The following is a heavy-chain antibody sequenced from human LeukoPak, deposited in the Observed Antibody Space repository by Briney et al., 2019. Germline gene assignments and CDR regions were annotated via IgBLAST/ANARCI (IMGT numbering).Heavy chain of an antibody. CDR3: ASHVRCSSTSCYRFDY. CDR1: GFTFSNYW. D-gene: IGHD2-2*01. Sequence: PGGSLRLSCAASGFTFSNYWMTWVRQAPGKGLEWVANIKHDGSEDYYLDSVKGRFTISRDNAKSSMWLQMNSPKDEDTAVYYCASHVRCSSTSCYRFDYWGQGTLVTVSS. J-gene: IGHJ4*02. CDR2: IKHDGSED. V-gene: IGHV3-7*01.